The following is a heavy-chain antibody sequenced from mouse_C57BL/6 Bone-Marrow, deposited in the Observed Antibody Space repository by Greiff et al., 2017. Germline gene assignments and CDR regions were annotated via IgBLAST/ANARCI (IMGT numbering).Heavy chain of an antibody. J-gene: IGHJ2*01. CDR3: ARWGTTRND. CDR1: GYTFTSYW. Sequence: QVQLQQPGAELVMPGASVKLSCKASGYTFTSYWMHWVKQRPGQGLEWIGEIDPSDSYTNYNQKFKGKSTLTVDKSSSTAYMQLSSLTSEDAAVYYCARWGTTRNDWGQGTTLTVSS. D-gene: IGHD2-14*01. CDR2: IDPSDSYT. V-gene: IGHV1-69*01.